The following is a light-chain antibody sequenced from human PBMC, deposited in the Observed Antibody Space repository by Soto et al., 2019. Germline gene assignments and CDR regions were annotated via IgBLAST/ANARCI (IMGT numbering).Light chain of an antibody. CDR1: QTISSW. CDR2: KAS. J-gene: IGKJ5*01. V-gene: IGKV1-5*03. CDR3: QQYGSYSDA. Sequence: DVPVTWSHSTLSGSVGDPVTVTCRASQTISSWLAWYQQKPGKAPKLLIYKASTLKSGVPSRFSGSGSGTEFTLTISSLQPDDFATYYCQQYGSYSDAFGQGTKLDIK.